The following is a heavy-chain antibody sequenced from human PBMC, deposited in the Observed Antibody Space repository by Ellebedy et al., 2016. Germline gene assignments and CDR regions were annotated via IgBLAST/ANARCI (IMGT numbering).Heavy chain of an antibody. D-gene: IGHD2-15*01. CDR2: SSGSGGDT. V-gene: IGHV3-23*01. J-gene: IGHJ4*02. CDR1: GFTLSSYV. CDR3: VRDSGTWGGSYPTGFDY. Sequence: GESLKISCAASGFTLSSYVMSWVRQAPGKGLEWVSASSGSGGDTYYADSVKGRFTISRDNLKNTLYLQMNSLRAEDTAVYYCVRDSGTWGGSYPTGFDYWGQGTLVTVSS.